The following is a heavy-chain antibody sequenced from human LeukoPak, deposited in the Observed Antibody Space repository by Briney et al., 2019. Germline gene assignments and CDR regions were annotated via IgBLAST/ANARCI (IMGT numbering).Heavy chain of an antibody. V-gene: IGHV3-7*01. J-gene: IGHJ4*02. D-gene: IGHD2-8*02. Sequence: GGSLRLSCAASGFTFRRHWMSWVRQAPGKGLEWVANMRDDGSEEFYVNSVKGRFTISRDNAKNSLYLQMDSLRAEDTAVYYCARAPATNEWRCMDYWGQGTLVTVSS. CDR1: GFTFRRHW. CDR3: ARAPATNEWRCMDY. CDR2: MRDDGSEE.